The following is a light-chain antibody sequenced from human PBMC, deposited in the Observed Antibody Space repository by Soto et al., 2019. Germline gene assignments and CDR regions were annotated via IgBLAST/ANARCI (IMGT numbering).Light chain of an antibody. CDR1: QSISSW. Sequence: DIQMTQSPSTLSASVGDRVTITCRASQSISSWLAWYQQKPGKAPKLLIYKASSLESGVPSRFSGSGYGTEFTLTISSLQPDYVATYYCQQYSNYWTFGQGTKVEIK. J-gene: IGKJ1*01. CDR3: QQYSNYWT. CDR2: KAS. V-gene: IGKV1-5*03.